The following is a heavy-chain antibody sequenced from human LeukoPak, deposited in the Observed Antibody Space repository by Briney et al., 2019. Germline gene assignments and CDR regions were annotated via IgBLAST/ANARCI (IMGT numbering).Heavy chain of an antibody. Sequence: HPGGSLRLSCAASGFTFSSYAMHWVRQAPGKGLEWVAVIPYDGSNKYYADSVKGRFTISRDNSKNTLYLQMNSLRAEDTAVYYCARAGAVAGRMTRSGHAPIDYWGQGTLVTVSS. D-gene: IGHD6-19*01. CDR2: IPYDGSNK. CDR3: ARAGAVAGRMTRSGHAPIDY. J-gene: IGHJ4*02. V-gene: IGHV3-30*04. CDR1: GFTFSSYA.